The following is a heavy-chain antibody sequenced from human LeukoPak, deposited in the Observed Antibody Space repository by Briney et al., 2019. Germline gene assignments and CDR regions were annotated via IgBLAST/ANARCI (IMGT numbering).Heavy chain of an antibody. Sequence: GGSMRLSCAASGFTFSKTWMSWVRQAPGKGLEWVANIKVDGSERYYVDSVKGRFTISRDNAKNSLYLQMNSLRAEDTAIYYCARDWNYGFDYWGQGTLVTVSS. D-gene: IGHD1-7*01. CDR3: ARDWNYGFDY. CDR1: GFTFSKTW. CDR2: IKVDGSER. J-gene: IGHJ4*02. V-gene: IGHV3-7*01.